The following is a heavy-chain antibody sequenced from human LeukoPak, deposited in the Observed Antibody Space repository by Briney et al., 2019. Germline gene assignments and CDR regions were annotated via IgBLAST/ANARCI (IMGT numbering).Heavy chain of an antibody. CDR2: TSSSSSYT. Sequence: PGGSLRLSCAASGFTFSDYYMSWIRQAPGKGLEWVSYTSSSSSYTNYADSVKGRFTISRDNAKNSLYLQMNSLRAEDTAVYYCARDALWFGETTYYYGMDVWGEGTTATVSS. V-gene: IGHV3-11*06. D-gene: IGHD3-10*01. CDR1: GFTFSDYY. J-gene: IGHJ6*04. CDR3: ARDALWFGETTYYYGMDV.